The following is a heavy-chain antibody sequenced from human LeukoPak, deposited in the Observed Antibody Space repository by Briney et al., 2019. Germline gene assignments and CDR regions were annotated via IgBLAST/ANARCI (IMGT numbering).Heavy chain of an antibody. V-gene: IGHV3-30*02. D-gene: IGHD3-22*01. Sequence: PGGSLRLSCAASGFTFSSYGMHWVRQAPGKGLEWVAFIRYDGSNKYYADSVKGRFTISRDNAKNSLYLQMNSLRAEDTALYYCAKDHSAYDSSGYYYWGQGTLVTVSS. CDR1: GFTFSSYG. CDR2: IRYDGSNK. J-gene: IGHJ4*02. CDR3: AKDHSAYDSSGYYY.